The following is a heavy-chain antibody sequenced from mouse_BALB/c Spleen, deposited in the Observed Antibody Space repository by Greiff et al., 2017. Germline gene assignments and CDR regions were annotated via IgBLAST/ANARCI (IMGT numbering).Heavy chain of an antibody. CDR3: ARRPWDGAMDY. Sequence: VQLKQSGPELVKPGASVKMSCKASGYTFTSYVMHWVKQKPGQGLEWIGYINPYNDGTKYNEKFKGKATLTSDKSSSTAYMELSSLTSEDSAVYYCARRPWDGAMDYWGQGTSVTVSS. CDR2: INPYNDGT. J-gene: IGHJ4*01. CDR1: GYTFTSYV. V-gene: IGHV1-14*01. D-gene: IGHD4-1*01.